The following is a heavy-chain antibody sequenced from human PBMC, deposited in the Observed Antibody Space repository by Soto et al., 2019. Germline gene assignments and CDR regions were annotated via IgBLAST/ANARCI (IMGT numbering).Heavy chain of an antibody. D-gene: IGHD1-26*01. Sequence: QVQLVQSGAEVKKPGSSVRVSCKASGGTFSSYAISWVRQAPGQGLEWMGGIIPIFGTENYAQKFQGRVTITADESTSTDYMELSSLRSEDTAVYYCARDRIEGSKYYYGMDVWGQGTTVTVSS. V-gene: IGHV1-69*01. CDR2: IIPIFGTE. CDR1: GGTFSSYA. J-gene: IGHJ6*02. CDR3: ARDRIEGSKYYYGMDV.